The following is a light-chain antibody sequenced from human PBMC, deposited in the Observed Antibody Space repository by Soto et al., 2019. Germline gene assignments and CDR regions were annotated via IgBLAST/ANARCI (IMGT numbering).Light chain of an antibody. CDR1: QSVSSSY. J-gene: IGKJ2*01. V-gene: IGKV3-20*01. Sequence: EIVLTQSPGTLSLSPGERATLSCRASQSVSSSYLAWYQQKPGQAPRLLIYGASARATGIPDRFSGSGSGTAFTLPISRREPEDSAVYYCQQYGSSALYTFGQGTKLEIK. CDR3: QQYGSSALYT. CDR2: GAS.